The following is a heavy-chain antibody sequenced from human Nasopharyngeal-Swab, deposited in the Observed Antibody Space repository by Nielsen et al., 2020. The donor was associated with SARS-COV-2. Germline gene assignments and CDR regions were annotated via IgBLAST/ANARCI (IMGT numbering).Heavy chain of an antibody. J-gene: IGHJ6*02. V-gene: IGHV4-34*01. CDR1: GGSFSGYY. CDR3: ARHSSRYYYYYGMDV. CDR2: INHSGST. D-gene: IGHD4-11*01. Sequence: SETLSLTCAVYGGSFSGYYWSWIRQPPGKGLEWIGEINHSGSTNYNPSLKSRVTISVDTSKNQFSLKLSSVTAADTAVFYCARHSSRYYYYYGMDVWGQGTTVTASS.